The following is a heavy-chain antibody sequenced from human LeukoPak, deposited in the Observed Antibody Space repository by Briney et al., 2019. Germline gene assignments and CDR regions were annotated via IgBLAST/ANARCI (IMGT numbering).Heavy chain of an antibody. CDR2: IKQDGSEK. CDR1: GFTFSSYE. D-gene: IGHD5-24*01. J-gene: IGHJ5*02. Sequence: GGSLRLSCAASGFTFSSYEMNWVRQAPGKGLEWVANIKQDGSEKYYVDSVKGRFTISRENAKNSLYLQMNSLRAEDTAVYYCARDSGDGYNLQWFDPWGQGTLVTVSS. V-gene: IGHV3-7*01. CDR3: ARDSGDGYNLQWFDP.